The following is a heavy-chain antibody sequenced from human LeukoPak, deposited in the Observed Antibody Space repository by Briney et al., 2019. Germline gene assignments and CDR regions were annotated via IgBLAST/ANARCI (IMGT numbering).Heavy chain of an antibody. Sequence: PGGSLRLSCAASGFTFSSYPMHWVRQAPGKGLEWVAVISYDGSDKYYADSVKGRFTISRDNSKYTLYLQMNSLRAEDTAVYYCAKIPYSSGWVQNWFDPWGQGTLVTVSS. J-gene: IGHJ5*02. CDR3: AKIPYSSGWVQNWFDP. CDR1: GFTFSSYP. V-gene: IGHV3-30*04. D-gene: IGHD6-19*01. CDR2: ISYDGSDK.